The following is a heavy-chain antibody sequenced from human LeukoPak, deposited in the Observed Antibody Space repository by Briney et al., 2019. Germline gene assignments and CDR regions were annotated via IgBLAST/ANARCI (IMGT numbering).Heavy chain of an antibody. CDR1: GFTFSSYG. Sequence: PGGSLRLSCAASGFTFSSYGMHWVRQAPGKGLEWVADIWHDGSKKYYAGSVKGRFTISRDNSKNTLYLQMNSLRAEDTAVYYCAGLSRDSKWDKQDAFDIWGQGTMVTVSS. J-gene: IGHJ3*02. D-gene: IGHD3-16*02. V-gene: IGHV3-33*01. CDR2: IWHDGSKK. CDR3: AGLSRDSKWDKQDAFDI.